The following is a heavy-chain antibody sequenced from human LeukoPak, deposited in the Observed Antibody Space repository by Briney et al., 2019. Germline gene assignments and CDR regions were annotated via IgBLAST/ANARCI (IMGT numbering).Heavy chain of an antibody. Sequence: SETLSLTCAVYGGSFSGYYWSWIRQPPGKGLEWIGEINHSGSTNYNPSLKSRVTISVDTSKNQFSLKLSSVTAADTAVYYCARDVGARLPGYWGQGTLVTVSS. J-gene: IGHJ4*02. D-gene: IGHD6-6*01. V-gene: IGHV4-34*01. CDR3: ARDVGARLPGY. CDR2: INHSGST. CDR1: GGSFSGYY.